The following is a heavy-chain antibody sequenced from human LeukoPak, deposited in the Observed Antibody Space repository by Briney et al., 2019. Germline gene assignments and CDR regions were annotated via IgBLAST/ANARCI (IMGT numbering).Heavy chain of an antibody. J-gene: IGHJ6*03. Sequence: GRSLRLSCAASGFTFSAYGMHWVRQAPGKGLEWVAIIWYDGGNKYYADPVKGRFTISRDNSKNTLFLQMNSLRVEDTAVYYCAKDGPEIVNAYYYYMDVWGKGTTVTVSS. CDR1: GFTFSAYG. CDR3: AKDGPEIVNAYYYYMDV. V-gene: IGHV3-33*06. CDR2: IWYDGGNK. D-gene: IGHD5-24*01.